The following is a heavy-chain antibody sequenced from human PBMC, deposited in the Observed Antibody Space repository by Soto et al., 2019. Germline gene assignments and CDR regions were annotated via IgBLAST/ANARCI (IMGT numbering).Heavy chain of an antibody. CDR1: GDSVSSNTAA. V-gene: IGHV6-1*01. J-gene: IGHJ6*02. Sequence: QVQLQQSGPGLVKPSQTLSLTCAISGDSVSSNTAAWNWIRQSPSRGLEWLGRTYYRSKWYNDYAVSLKSRISTNADTSKNQFYLQLSSVAPEAAAVYYCGRDEYYYDSSGYSEWKGSAVWGHGTTVTVSS. CDR2: TYYRSKWYN. CDR3: GRDEYYYDSSGYSEWKGSAV. D-gene: IGHD3-22*01.